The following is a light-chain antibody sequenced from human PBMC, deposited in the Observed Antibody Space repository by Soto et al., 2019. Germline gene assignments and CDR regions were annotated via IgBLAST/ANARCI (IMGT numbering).Light chain of an antibody. Sequence: QAVLTQPPSASGTPGQRVTISCSGSSSNIGSNTVNWYQQLPGAAPDLLIYSNNQRPSGVPDRFSGSKSGTSASLAISGLQSEDEADYYCAVWDDNANGPGYVFATGPKVTVL. CDR2: SNN. J-gene: IGLJ1*01. CDR3: AVWDDNANGPGYV. CDR1: SSNIGSNT. V-gene: IGLV1-44*01.